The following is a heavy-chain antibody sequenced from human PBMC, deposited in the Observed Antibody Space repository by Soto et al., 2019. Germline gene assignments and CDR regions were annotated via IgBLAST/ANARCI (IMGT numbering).Heavy chain of an antibody. Sequence: TLSLTCTVSGGSISSGNYYWSWIRQHPGKGLEWIGYIYYSGSTYYNPSLKSRVTISVDTSKKQFSLKLNSVTAADTAVYYCARQGYRYGQGLDYWGQGTLVTVSS. J-gene: IGHJ4*02. CDR1: GGSISSGNYY. D-gene: IGHD5-18*01. V-gene: IGHV4-31*03. CDR3: ARQGYRYGQGLDY. CDR2: IYYSGST.